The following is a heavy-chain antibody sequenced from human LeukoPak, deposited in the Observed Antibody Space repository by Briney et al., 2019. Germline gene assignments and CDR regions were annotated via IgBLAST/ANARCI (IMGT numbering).Heavy chain of an antibody. D-gene: IGHD3-3*01. CDR2: ISGSGGST. Sequence: GGSPRLSCAASGFTFSSYAMSWVRQAPGKGLEWVSAISGSGGSTYYADSVKGRFTISRDNSKNTLYLQMNSLRAEDTAVYYCAKVHKPRQIWSPFGMDVWGQGTTVTVSS. CDR1: GFTFSSYA. J-gene: IGHJ6*02. CDR3: AKVHKPRQIWSPFGMDV. V-gene: IGHV3-23*01.